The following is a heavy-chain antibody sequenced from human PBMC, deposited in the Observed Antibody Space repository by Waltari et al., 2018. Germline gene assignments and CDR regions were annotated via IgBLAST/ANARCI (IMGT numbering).Heavy chain of an antibody. V-gene: IGHV4-61*02. CDR1: GGSISNLNFY. Sequence: QVQLQESGPGLAKASQTLSLTCDVSGGSISNLNFYWSWNRQPAWKGLEWIGRIYRSGVTDYNPSLRGRATMFLDMSKNQFSLTVDSLIAADTAVYYCAVSPDTATSRAAFHFWGPGTTVSVSS. J-gene: IGHJ6*02. CDR2: IYRSGVT. D-gene: IGHD5-18*01. CDR3: AVSPDTATSRAAFHF.